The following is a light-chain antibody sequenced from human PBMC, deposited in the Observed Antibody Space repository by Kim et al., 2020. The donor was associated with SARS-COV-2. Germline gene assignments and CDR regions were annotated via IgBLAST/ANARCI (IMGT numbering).Light chain of an antibody. CDR1: QSVSSN. V-gene: IGKV3-15*01. CDR3: QQYNNWPPGT. CDR2: GAS. J-gene: IGKJ2*01. Sequence: VSPGESATPSCRASQSVSSNLAWYQQKPGQAPRLLIYGASTRATGIPARFSGSGSGTEFTLTISSLQSEDFAVYYCQQYNNWPPGTFGQGTKLEIK.